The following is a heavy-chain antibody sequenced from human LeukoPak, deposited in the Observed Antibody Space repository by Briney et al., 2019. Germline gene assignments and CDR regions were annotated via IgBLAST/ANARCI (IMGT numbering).Heavy chain of an antibody. Sequence: GGSLRLSCAASGFTFSSYSMDWVRQAPGKGLEWVSSISSISSYRYYADSVKGRFTISRDNAKNSLYLQRNSLRAEDTAVYYCARDDGDGYNNWFGAWGQGTLVTVSS. CDR2: ISSISSYR. CDR1: GFTFSSYS. J-gene: IGHJ5*02. V-gene: IGHV3-21*01. D-gene: IGHD5-24*01. CDR3: ARDDGDGYNNWFGA.